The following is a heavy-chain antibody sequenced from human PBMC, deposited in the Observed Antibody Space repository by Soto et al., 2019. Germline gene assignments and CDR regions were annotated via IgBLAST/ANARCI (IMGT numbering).Heavy chain of an antibody. V-gene: IGHV1-69*08. Sequence: QVQLVQSGAEVMKPGSSVKVSCKASGGTFSSYTISWVRQAPGQGLEWMGRIIPILGIANYAQKFQGRVTITADNSTSTAYMELSSLRSEDTAVYYCAREKYYYGSGAFFDYWGQGTLVTVSS. CDR2: IIPILGIA. J-gene: IGHJ4*02. CDR3: AREKYYYGSGAFFDY. D-gene: IGHD3-10*01. CDR1: GGTFSSYT.